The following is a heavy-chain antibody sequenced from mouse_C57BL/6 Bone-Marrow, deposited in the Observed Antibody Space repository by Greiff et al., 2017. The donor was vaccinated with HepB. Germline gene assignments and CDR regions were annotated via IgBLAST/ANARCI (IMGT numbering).Heavy chain of an antibody. D-gene: IGHD1-1*01. Sequence: VQLQQSGPELVKPGDSVKISCKASGYSFTGYFMNWVMQSHGKSLEWIGRINPYNGDTFYNQKFKGKATLTVDKSSSTASMELRSLTSEDSAVYYCASGDYYYGQGYFDYWGQGTTLTVSS. CDR2: INPYNGDT. V-gene: IGHV1-20*01. CDR1: GYSFTGYF. CDR3: ASGDYYYGQGYFDY. J-gene: IGHJ2*01.